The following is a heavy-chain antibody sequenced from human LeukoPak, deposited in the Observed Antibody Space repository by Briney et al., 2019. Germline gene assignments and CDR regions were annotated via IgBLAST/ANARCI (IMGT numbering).Heavy chain of an antibody. Sequence: SETLSLTCTVSGGSISSYYWSWIRQPAGKGLEWIGRIYTSGSTNYNPSLKSRVTMSVDTSKNQFSLKLSSVTAADTAVYYCAREYLVGAISDALDIWGQGTMVTVSS. CDR3: AREYLVGAISDALDI. J-gene: IGHJ3*02. D-gene: IGHD1-26*01. CDR1: GGSISSYY. V-gene: IGHV4-4*07. CDR2: IYTSGST.